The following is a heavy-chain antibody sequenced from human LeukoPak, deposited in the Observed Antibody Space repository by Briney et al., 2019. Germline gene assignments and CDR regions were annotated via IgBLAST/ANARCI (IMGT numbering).Heavy chain of an antibody. Sequence: GGSLRISCAASGFTFSTYAMDWVRQAPGEGLEWEAVISFDGTTKNYADSLKGRFTISRDNSKNMVYLQMDNLRPEDTAVYYCALQGFDFWGQGTMVTVSS. CDR2: ISFDGTTK. J-gene: IGHJ3*01. CDR3: ALQGFDF. V-gene: IGHV3-30-3*01. CDR1: GFTFSTYA.